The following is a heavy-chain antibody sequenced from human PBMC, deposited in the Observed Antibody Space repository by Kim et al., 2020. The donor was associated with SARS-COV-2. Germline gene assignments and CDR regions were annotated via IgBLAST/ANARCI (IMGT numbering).Heavy chain of an antibody. J-gene: IGHJ4*02. V-gene: IGHV4-34*01. Sequence: SETLSLTCAVYGGSFSGYYWSWIRQPPGKGLEWIGEINHSGSTNYNPSLKSRVTISVDTSKNQFSLKLSSVTAADTAVYYCARAARRSSGSFDYWGQGTLVTVSS. CDR2: INHSGST. CDR3: ARAARRSSGSFDY. CDR1: GGSFSGYY. D-gene: IGHD6-19*01.